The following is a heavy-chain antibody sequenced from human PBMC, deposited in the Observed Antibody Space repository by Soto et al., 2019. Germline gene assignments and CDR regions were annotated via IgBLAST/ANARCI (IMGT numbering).Heavy chain of an antibody. Sequence: PGGSLRLSCAASGFTFSSYGMHWVRQAPGKGLEWVAVISYDGSNKYYADSVKGRFTISRDNSKNTLYLQMNGLRAEDTAVYYCAKDNGGYNYEQRFGAFDIWGQGTMVTVSS. CDR1: GFTFSSYG. V-gene: IGHV3-30*18. J-gene: IGHJ3*02. D-gene: IGHD5-12*01. CDR3: AKDNGGYNYEQRFGAFDI. CDR2: ISYDGSNK.